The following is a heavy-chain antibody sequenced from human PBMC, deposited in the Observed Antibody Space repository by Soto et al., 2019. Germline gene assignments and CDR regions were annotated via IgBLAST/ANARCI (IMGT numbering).Heavy chain of an antibody. CDR2: ISYLGNT. J-gene: IGHJ3*02. CDR1: GGCISTYY. D-gene: IGHD3-16*01. CDR3: GSEGAGRAPINI. V-gene: IGHV4-59*01. Sequence: PSETRSLTGNLAGGCISTYYWSWIRQSPGKGREWIGDISYLGNTNYNHSLKSRGTISVETPKNQFSLKLGTGTSADTASYYGGSEGAGRAPINIWGRGIMVTVSS.